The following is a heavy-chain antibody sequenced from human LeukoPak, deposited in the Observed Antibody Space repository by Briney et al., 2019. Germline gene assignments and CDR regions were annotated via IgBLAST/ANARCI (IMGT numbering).Heavy chain of an antibody. J-gene: IGHJ5*02. CDR1: GGSISSYY. CDR3: ARQPLMVRGVHNWFDP. CDR2: IYTSGST. Sequence: SETLSLTCTVSGGSISSYYWSWIRQPAGKGLEWIGRIYTSGSTNYNPSLKSRATMSVDTSKNQFSLKLSSVTAADTAVYYCARQPLMVRGVHNWFDPWGQGTLVTVSS. D-gene: IGHD3-10*01. V-gene: IGHV4-4*07.